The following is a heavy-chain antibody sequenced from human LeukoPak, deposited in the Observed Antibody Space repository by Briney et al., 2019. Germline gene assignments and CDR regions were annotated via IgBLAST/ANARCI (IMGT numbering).Heavy chain of an antibody. D-gene: IGHD3-22*01. CDR3: ARGLPPRRNYDSSGYYSYYFDY. Sequence: ASVKVSCTASGYTFTGYYMHWVRQAPGQGLEWMGWINPNSGGTNYAQKFQGRVTMTRDTSISTAYMELSRLRSDDTAVYYCARGLPPRRNYDSSGYYSYYFDYWGQGTLVTVSS. CDR1: GYTFTGYY. CDR2: INPNSGGT. J-gene: IGHJ4*02. V-gene: IGHV1-2*02.